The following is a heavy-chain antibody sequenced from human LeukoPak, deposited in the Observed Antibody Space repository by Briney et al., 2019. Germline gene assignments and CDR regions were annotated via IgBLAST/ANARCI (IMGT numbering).Heavy chain of an antibody. V-gene: IGHV1-3*01. D-gene: IGHD5-12*01. Sequence: GASVKVSCKASGYTFTSYGISWVRQAPGQGLEWMGWINAGNGNTKYSQKFQGRVTITRDTSASTAYMELSSLRSEDTAVYYCARGPVDIVATNYFDYWGQGTLVTVSS. CDR3: ARGPVDIVATNYFDY. CDR1: GYTFTSYG. J-gene: IGHJ4*02. CDR2: INAGNGNT.